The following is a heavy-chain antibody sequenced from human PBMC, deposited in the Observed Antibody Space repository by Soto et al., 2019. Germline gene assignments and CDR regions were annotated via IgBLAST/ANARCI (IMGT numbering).Heavy chain of an antibody. J-gene: IGHJ4*02. Sequence: QAQLVQSGAEVKKPGASVKLSCEASGYSFTGYYIHWVRQAPGQGLEWIGWINPRSGDTKYAQRIQGRVTMTRDTSITTAYMELTKLTSDDTALYYCARQLAYCGGDCYTEPVDYWGQGTLVTVSS. CDR3: ARQLAYCGGDCYTEPVDY. D-gene: IGHD2-21*02. CDR1: GYSFTGYY. CDR2: INPRSGDT. V-gene: IGHV1-2*02.